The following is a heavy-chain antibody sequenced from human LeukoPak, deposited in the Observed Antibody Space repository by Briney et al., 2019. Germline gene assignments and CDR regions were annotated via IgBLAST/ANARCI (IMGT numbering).Heavy chain of an antibody. CDR1: GGSFSGYY. CDR3: ARRPPYYCDSSGYPPFDY. D-gene: IGHD3-22*01. CDR2: INHSGST. J-gene: IGHJ4*02. Sequence: SETLSLTCAVYGGSFSGYYWSWIRQPPGKGLEWIGEINHSGSTNYNPSLKSRVTISVDTSKNQFSLKLSSVTAADTAVYYCARRPPYYCDSSGYPPFDYWGQGTLVTVSS. V-gene: IGHV4-34*01.